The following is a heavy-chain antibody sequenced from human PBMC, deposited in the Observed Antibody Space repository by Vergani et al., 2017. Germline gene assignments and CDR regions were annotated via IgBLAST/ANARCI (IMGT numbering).Heavy chain of an antibody. V-gene: IGHV1-18*01. CDR3: AREHERVYSSGWYMLYYYGMDV. CDR2: ISAYNGNT. Sequence: QVQLVQSGAEVKKPGASVKVSCKASGYTFTSYGISWVRQAPGQGLEWMGWISAYNGNTNYAQKLQGRVTMTTDTSTSTAYMELSSLRSDDTAVYYCAREHERVYSSGWYMLYYYGMDVWGQGTTVTVSS. J-gene: IGHJ6*02. D-gene: IGHD6-19*01. CDR1: GYTFTSYG.